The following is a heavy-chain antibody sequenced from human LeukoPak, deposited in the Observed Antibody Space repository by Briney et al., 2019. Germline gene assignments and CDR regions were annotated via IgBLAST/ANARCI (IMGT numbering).Heavy chain of an antibody. Sequence: GESLKISCKGSGHNFTNYWIGWVRQMPGKGLEWMGIIYLYDSDTKYSPSFQGQVTISADKSSNTAYLQGNSLKASDTALYYCTRRAGKAYYYYYYYMEIRGKRATVTLPS. V-gene: IGHV5-51*01. CDR3: TRRAGKAYYYYYYYMEI. CDR1: GHNFTNYW. CDR2: IYLYDSDT. J-gene: IGHJ6*03.